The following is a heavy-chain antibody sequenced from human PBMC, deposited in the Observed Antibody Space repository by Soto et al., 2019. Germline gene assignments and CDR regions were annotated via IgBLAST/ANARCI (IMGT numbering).Heavy chain of an antibody. J-gene: IGHJ4*02. D-gene: IGHD3-22*01. CDR2: IYYSGST. CDR1: GGSISSGGYY. CDR3: ARDSSSSGYSF. V-gene: IGHV4-31*03. Sequence: KASETLSLTCTVSGGSISSGGYYWSWIRQHPGKGLEWIGYIYYSGSTYYNPSLKSRVTISVDTSKNQFSLKLSSVTAADTAVYYCARDSSSSGYSFWRQGTLVTVSS.